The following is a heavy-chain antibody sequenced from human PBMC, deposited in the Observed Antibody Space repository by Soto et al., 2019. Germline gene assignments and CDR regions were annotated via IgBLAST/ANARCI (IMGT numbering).Heavy chain of an antibody. CDR1: GGSISGYY. CDR2: IYYSGST. D-gene: IGHD2-15*01. J-gene: IGHJ4*02. CDR3: AREPYCSGGTCLGY. V-gene: IGHV4-59*01. Sequence: PSETLSLTCTVSGGSISGYYWSCIRQPPGKGLEWIGYIYYSGSTNYNPSLKSRVTISVDTSKNQFSLRLSSVTAADTAVYYCAREPYCSGGTCLGYWGQGTLVTVSS.